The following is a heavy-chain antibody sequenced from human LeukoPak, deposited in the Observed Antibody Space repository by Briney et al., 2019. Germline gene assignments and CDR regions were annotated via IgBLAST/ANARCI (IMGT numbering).Heavy chain of an antibody. Sequence: ASVKVSCKASGGTFSSYAISWVRQAPGQGREWMGGIIPIFGTANYAQKFQGRVTITTDESTSTAYMELSSLRSEDTAVYYCARGYDSSGYYTPFGYWGQGTLVTVSS. J-gene: IGHJ4*02. V-gene: IGHV1-69*05. CDR3: ARGYDSSGYYTPFGY. D-gene: IGHD3-22*01. CDR1: GGTFSSYA. CDR2: IIPIFGTA.